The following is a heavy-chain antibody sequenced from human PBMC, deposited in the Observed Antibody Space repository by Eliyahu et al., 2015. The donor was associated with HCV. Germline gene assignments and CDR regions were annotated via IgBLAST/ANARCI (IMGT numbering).Heavy chain of an antibody. D-gene: IGHD3-22*01. V-gene: IGHV3-11*06. CDR1: GFPFSDYX. Sequence: QVQLVESGGGLVKPGGSLRLSCAASGFPFSDYXXSWFRQAPGKGLEWVSYISSXSSYTNYADSVKGRFTISRDNAKNSLSLQMNSLRAEDTAVYYCARALASSYYDSSGYSSYYFDYWGQGTLVTVSS. CDR3: ARALASSYYDSSGYSSYYFDY. CDR2: ISSXSSYT. J-gene: IGHJ4*02.